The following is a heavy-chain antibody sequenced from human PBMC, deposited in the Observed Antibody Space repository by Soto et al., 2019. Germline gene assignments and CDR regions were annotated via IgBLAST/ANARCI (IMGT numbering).Heavy chain of an antibody. D-gene: IGHD3-3*01. Sequence: GGSLILSCAASGFTFSSYAMSWVRQAPGKGLEWVSVIYSGGSTYSAYSVKGRFTISRDNSKNTLYRQMNSLRAEDTAVYYCARGDRVLRFLEVGYYGMDVWGQGTTVTVSS. CDR2: IYSGGST. V-gene: IGHV3-53*01. CDR3: ARGDRVLRFLEVGYYGMDV. CDR1: GFTFSSYA. J-gene: IGHJ6*02.